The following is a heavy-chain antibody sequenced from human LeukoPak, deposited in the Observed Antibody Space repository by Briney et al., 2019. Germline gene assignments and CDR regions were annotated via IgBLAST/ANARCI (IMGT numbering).Heavy chain of an antibody. CDR2: IIPILGIA. V-gene: IGHV1-69*04. CDR3: ARGGTMATTGFHGPEYYGMDV. CDR1: GGTFSSYA. Sequence: GSSVKVSCKASGGTFSSYAISWVRQAPGQGLEWMGRIIPILGIANYAQKFQGRVTITADKSTSTAYMELSSLTSEDTAVYYCARGGTMATTGFHGPEYYGMDVWGQGTTVTVSS. D-gene: IGHD5-24*01. J-gene: IGHJ6*02.